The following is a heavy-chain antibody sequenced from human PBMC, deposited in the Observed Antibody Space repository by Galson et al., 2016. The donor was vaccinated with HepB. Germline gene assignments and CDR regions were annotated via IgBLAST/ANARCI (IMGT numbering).Heavy chain of an antibody. Sequence: SLRLSCAASGFSFSNIAMHWVRQAPGKGLEWVAVTSDDASLKYYAHSVRGRFTISRDNSKDTLYLQMNSLHQGPIGLPPGTLHQEHLWG. J-gene: IGHJ6*01. V-gene: IGHV3-30-3*01. CDR2: TSDDASLK. CDR1: GFSFSNIA. CDR3: TLHQEHL.